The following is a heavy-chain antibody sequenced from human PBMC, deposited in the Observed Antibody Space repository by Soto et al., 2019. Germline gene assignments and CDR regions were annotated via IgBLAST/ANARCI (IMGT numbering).Heavy chain of an antibody. CDR3: ARGYYDSRGYSNPFDC. J-gene: IGHJ4*02. Sequence: PSETLSLTCTVSGGSISNYYWSWIRQSPGKGLEWIGYIHYSGSTKYNPSLESRVTISVDASRNQFSLKLSSVTAADMAVYYCARGYYDSRGYSNPFDCWGQGALVTVS. CDR1: GGSISNYY. V-gene: IGHV4-59*01. CDR2: IHYSGST. D-gene: IGHD3-22*01.